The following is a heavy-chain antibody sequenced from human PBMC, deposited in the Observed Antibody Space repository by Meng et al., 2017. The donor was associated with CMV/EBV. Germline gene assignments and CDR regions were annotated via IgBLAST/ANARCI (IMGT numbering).Heavy chain of an antibody. CDR2: INLVDGNT. CDR1: GYIFTNYY. D-gene: IGHD2-15*01. Sequence: QVNLGRHGVVVHKPGLSLNISCKASGYIFTNYYIHWVLQDPGQGREWMGMINLVDGNTTVAHKLQGRLSMTRDTSTSTVYMDLSSLRSEDTAMYSCAREYPATWYFDHCGQGTLVTVSS. CDR3: AREYPATWYFDH. V-gene: IGHV1-46*04. J-gene: IGHJ4*02.